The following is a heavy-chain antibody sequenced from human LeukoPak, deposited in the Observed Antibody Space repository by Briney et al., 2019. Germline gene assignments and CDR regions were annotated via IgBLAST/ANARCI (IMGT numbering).Heavy chain of an antibody. CDR1: GYTFTGYY. CDR2: INPNSGGT. Sequence: ASVKVSCKASGYTFTGYYMHWVRQAPGQGLEWMGWINPNSGGTNYAQKFQGRVTMTRDASISTAYMELSRLRSDDTAVYYCARVGGYCSSTSCPSLHYYYYMDVWGKGTTVTVSS. J-gene: IGHJ6*03. D-gene: IGHD2-2*01. V-gene: IGHV1-2*02. CDR3: ARVGGYCSSTSCPSLHYYYYMDV.